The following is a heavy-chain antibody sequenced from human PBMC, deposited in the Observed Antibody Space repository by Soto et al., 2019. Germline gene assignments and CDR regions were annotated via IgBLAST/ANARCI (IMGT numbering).Heavy chain of an antibody. CDR3: AAETAGDSSSVYYYYYGMDV. V-gene: IGHV1-58*01. CDR2: IVVGSGNT. J-gene: IGHJ6*02. D-gene: IGHD6-6*01. CDR1: GFTFTSSA. Sequence: ASVKVSCKASGFTFTSSAVQWVRQARGQRLEWIGWIVVGSGNTNYAQKFQERVTITRDMSTSTAYMELSSLRSEDTAVYYCAAETAGDSSSVYYYYYGMDVWGQGTTVTVSS.